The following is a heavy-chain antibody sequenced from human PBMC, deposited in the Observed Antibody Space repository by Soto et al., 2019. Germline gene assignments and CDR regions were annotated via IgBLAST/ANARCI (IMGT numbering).Heavy chain of an antibody. Sequence: TSETLSLTCTVSGGSVSSGSYYWSWIRQPPGKGLEWIGYIYYSGSTNYNPSLKSRVTISVDTSKNQFSLKLSSVTAADTAVYYCARRPYYDILTGYQPWGQGTLVTVSS. CDR1: GGSVSSGSYY. J-gene: IGHJ4*02. CDR2: IYYSGST. D-gene: IGHD3-9*01. V-gene: IGHV4-61*01. CDR3: ARRPYYDILTGYQP.